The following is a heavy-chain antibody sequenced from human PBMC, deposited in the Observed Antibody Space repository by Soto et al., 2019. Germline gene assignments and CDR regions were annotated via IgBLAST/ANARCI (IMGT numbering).Heavy chain of an antibody. Sequence: QVQLQESGPGLVKPSETLSLTCTVSGGSISLYYWSRIRQPPGKALECFGYFYYGGSSQYNPSLKGRVTVSVDTSKNQFSLKLSSVTAADTAVYYCAKGGHWFDSWGQGTLVTVSS. J-gene: IGHJ5*01. CDR3: AKGGHWFDS. V-gene: IGHV4-59*01. CDR2: FYYGGSS. D-gene: IGHD3-16*01. CDR1: GGSISLYY.